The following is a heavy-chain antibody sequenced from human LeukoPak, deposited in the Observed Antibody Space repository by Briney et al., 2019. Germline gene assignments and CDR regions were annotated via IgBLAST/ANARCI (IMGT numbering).Heavy chain of an antibody. CDR2: IYYSGST. J-gene: IGHJ6*03. Sequence: SETLSLTCNVSGVSVSDGRYYWTWIRQPPGKGLEWIGYIYYSGSTNYNPSLKSRVTISVDTSKNQFSLKLSSVTAADTAVYYCARDRSSGWRLNYYYYYMDVWGKGTTVTVSS. CDR3: ARDRSSGWRLNYYYYYMDV. D-gene: IGHD6-19*01. V-gene: IGHV4-61*01. CDR1: GVSVSDGRYY.